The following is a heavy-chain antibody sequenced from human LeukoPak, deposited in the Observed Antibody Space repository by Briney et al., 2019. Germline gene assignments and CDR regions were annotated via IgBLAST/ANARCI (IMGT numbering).Heavy chain of an antibody. CDR2: IIPIFGTA. CDR3: ARENCNSTSCYTRYYYGIDV. D-gene: IGHD2-2*02. V-gene: IGHV1-69*13. J-gene: IGHJ6*02. Sequence: SVKVSCKASGGTFSNYAISWVRQAPGQGLEWMGGIIPIFGTAIYAQNFQDRVTITADESPSTAYMELSGLRSEDTAVYYCARENCNSTSCYTRYYYGIDVWGQGTTVTVSS. CDR1: GGTFSNYA.